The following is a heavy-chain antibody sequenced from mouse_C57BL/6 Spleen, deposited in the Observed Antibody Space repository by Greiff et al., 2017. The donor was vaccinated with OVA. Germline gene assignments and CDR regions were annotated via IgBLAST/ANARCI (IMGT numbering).Heavy chain of an antibody. D-gene: IGHD1-1*01. V-gene: IGHV1-78*01. CDR2: IYPRDGST. CDR1: GYTFTDHT. CDR3: ARSDSYYGSSYVGYAMDY. J-gene: IGHJ4*01. Sequence: VQLQQSDAELVKPGASVKISCKVSGYTFTDHTIHWMKQRPEQGLEWIGYIYPRDGSTKYNEKFKGKATLTADKSSSTAYMQLNSLTSEDSAVYFCARSDSYYGSSYVGYAMDYWGQGTSVTVSS.